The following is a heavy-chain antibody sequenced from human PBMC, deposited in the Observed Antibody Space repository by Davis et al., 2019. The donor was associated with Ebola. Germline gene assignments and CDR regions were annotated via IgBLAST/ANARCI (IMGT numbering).Heavy chain of an antibody. CDR3: ARDWAGLDV. CDR2: IPHVGSDK. Sequence: GGSLRLSCAASGFTFSTYYITWVRQAPGKGLEWVATIPHVGSDKYYVDSLKGRFTSSRDNAKNSLYLQMNSLRVEDTAVYYCARDWAGLDVWGKGTTVTVSS. CDR1: GFTFSTYY. V-gene: IGHV3-7*01. D-gene: IGHD3-16*01. J-gene: IGHJ6*04.